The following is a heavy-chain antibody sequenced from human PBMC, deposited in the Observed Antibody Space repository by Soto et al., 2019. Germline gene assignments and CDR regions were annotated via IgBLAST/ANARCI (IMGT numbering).Heavy chain of an antibody. V-gene: IGHV3-30*18. CDR1: GFTFSSYG. Sequence: QVQLVESGGGVVQPGRSLRLYYAASGFTFSSYGMHWVRQAPGKGLEWVAVISYDGSNKYYADSVKGRFTISRDNSKNTLYLQMNSLRAEDTAVYYCAKDGLRRQLRVYRYFDLWGRGTLVTVSS. D-gene: IGHD5-12*01. J-gene: IGHJ2*01. CDR3: AKDGLRRQLRVYRYFDL. CDR2: ISYDGSNK.